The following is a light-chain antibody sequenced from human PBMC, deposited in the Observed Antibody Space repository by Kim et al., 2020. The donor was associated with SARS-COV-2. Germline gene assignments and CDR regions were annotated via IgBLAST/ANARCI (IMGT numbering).Light chain of an antibody. CDR1: SLGSKS. Sequence: GKRAMDYFGETSLGSKSVPWYGQNSSEAPVLCICYDSDRASGVPERFSGSNSGSTSTLTISRVESGDEADYYCQVWDSSSDPRVVFGGGPQLTVL. J-gene: IGLJ2*01. V-gene: IGLV3-21*04. CDR2: YDS. CDR3: QVWDSSSDPRVV.